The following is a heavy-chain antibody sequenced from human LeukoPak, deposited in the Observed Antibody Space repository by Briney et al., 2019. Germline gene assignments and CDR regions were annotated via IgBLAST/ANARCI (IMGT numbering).Heavy chain of an antibody. D-gene: IGHD6-19*01. Sequence: SETLSLTCAVYGGSFSGYYWSWLRQPPGKGLEWVGEINHSGSTNYNPSLKSRVTISVDTSKNQFSLKLSSVTAADTAVYYCARANRIAMAVAPEGGFDYWGQGTLVTVSS. CDR1: GGSFSGYY. V-gene: IGHV4-34*01. CDR2: INHSGST. CDR3: ARANRIAMAVAPEGGFDY. J-gene: IGHJ4*02.